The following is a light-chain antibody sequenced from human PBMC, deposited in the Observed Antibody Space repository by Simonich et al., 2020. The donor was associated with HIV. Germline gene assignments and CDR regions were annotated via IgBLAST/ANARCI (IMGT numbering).Light chain of an antibody. V-gene: IGKV2-28*01. J-gene: IGKJ3*01. CDR1: QSLLHSNGYNY. CDR2: LGS. Sequence: DIVMTQSPLSLPVTPGEPASIPFRSSQSLLHSNGYNYLDWYLQKPGQSPQLLIYLGSNRASGVPDRFSGSGSGTDFTLKISRVEAEDVGLYYCMQTLQTPFTFGPGTKVDIK. CDR3: MQTLQTPFT.